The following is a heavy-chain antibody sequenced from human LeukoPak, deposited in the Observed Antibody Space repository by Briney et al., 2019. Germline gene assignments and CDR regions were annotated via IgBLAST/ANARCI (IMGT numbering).Heavy chain of an antibody. J-gene: IGHJ6*02. CDR2: IYYSGST. CDR3: ARSGSEWLPTMNYYYYGMDV. D-gene: IGHD3-3*01. CDR1: GGSISSYY. V-gene: IGHV4-59*08. Sequence: SETLSLTCTVSGGSISSYYRSWIRQPPGKGLEWIGYIYYSGSTNYNPSLKSRVTISIDTSKNQFSLKLSSVTAADTAVYYCARSGSEWLPTMNYYYYGMDVWGQGTTVTVSS.